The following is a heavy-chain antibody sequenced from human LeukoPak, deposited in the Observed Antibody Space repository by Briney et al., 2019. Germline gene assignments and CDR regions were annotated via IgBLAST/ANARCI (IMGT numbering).Heavy chain of an antibody. CDR3: ARELDY. CDR2: IYYSGST. CDR1: GGSISSYY. Sequence: SETLSLTCTVSGGSISSYYWSWIRQPPGKGLEWIGYIYYSGSTNYNPSLKSRVTISVDTSKNQFSLKLSSVTAADTAVYHCARELDYWGQGTLVTVSS. J-gene: IGHJ4*02. V-gene: IGHV4-59*01.